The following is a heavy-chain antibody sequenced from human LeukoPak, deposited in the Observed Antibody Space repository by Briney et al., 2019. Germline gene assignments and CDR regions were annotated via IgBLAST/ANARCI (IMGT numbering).Heavy chain of an antibody. Sequence: SETLSLTCTVSGGSISSYYWSWIRQPPGKGLEWIGYIYYSGSTYYNPSLKSRVTISVDTSKNQFSLKLSSVTAADTAVYYCARHRNYYDSSGYRNWFDPWGQGTLVTVSS. J-gene: IGHJ5*02. CDR1: GGSISSYY. CDR3: ARHRNYYDSSGYRNWFDP. D-gene: IGHD3-22*01. V-gene: IGHV4-59*08. CDR2: IYYSGST.